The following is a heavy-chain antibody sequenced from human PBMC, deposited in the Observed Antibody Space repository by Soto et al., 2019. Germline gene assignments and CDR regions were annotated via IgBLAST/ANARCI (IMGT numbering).Heavy chain of an antibody. CDR3: AKDMRFLEWLRGTYYYYGMDV. V-gene: IGHV3-30*18. CDR2: ISYDGSNK. J-gene: IGHJ6*02. D-gene: IGHD3-3*01. CDR1: GFTFSSYG. Sequence: QVQLVESGGGVVQPGRSLRLSCAASGFTFSSYGMHWVRQAPGKGLEWVAVISYDGSNKYYADSVKGRFTISRDNSKNTLYLQMNSLRAEDTAVYYCAKDMRFLEWLRGTYYYYGMDVWGQGTTVTVSS.